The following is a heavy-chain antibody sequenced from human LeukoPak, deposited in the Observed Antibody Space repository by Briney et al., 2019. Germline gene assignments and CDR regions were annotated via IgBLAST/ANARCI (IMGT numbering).Heavy chain of an antibody. CDR3: ARTRRGSSWYPLYYGMDV. V-gene: IGHV4-34*01. J-gene: IGHJ6*04. CDR2: ISHIGST. D-gene: IGHD6-13*01. CDR1: GGSFSGYY. Sequence: SETLSPTCAVYGGSFSGYYWSWVRQPPGKGLEWIGEISHIGSTNYNPSLESRVTISVDTSKNQFSLKLSSVTAADTAVYYCARTRRGSSWYPLYYGMDVWGKGTTVTVSS.